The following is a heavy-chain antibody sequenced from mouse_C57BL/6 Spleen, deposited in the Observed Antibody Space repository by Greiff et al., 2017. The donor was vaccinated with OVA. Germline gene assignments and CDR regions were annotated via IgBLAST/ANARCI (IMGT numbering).Heavy chain of an antibody. J-gene: IGHJ4*01. CDR2: IDPSDSET. CDR3: ARKGYAMDY. Sequence: QVQLQQPGAELVRPGSSVKLSCKASGYTFTSYWMHWVKQRPIQGLEWIGNIDPSDSETHYNQKFKDKATLTVDKSSITAYMQLSSLTSEDSAGYYGARKGYAMDYWGQGTSVTVSS. CDR1: GYTFTSYW. V-gene: IGHV1-52*01.